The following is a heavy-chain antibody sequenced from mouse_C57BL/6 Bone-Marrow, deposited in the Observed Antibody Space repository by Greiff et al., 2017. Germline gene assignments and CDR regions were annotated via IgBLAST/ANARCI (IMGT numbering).Heavy chain of an antibody. CDR1: GYTFTSYW. Sequence: VQLQQPGAELVRPGSSVKLSCKASGYTFTSYWMHWVKQRPIQGLEWISNIDPSDSETHYNQKFKDKATLTVDKSSSTAYMQLSSLTSEDSAVYYCARAGLLRSLYAMDYWGQGTSVTVSS. J-gene: IGHJ4*01. CDR3: ARAGLLRSLYAMDY. D-gene: IGHD1-1*01. CDR2: IDPSDSET. V-gene: IGHV1-52*01.